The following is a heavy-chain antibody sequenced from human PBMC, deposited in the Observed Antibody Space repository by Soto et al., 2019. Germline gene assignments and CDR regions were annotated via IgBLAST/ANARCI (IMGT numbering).Heavy chain of an antibody. Sequence: SDTLSLTCTVSGGSISSGGYYSSWIRQHPGKGLEWIGYIYYSGSTYYNPSLKSRVTISVDTSKNQFSLKLSSVTAADTAVYYCARSYGSGSYLNYNWFDPWGQGTLVTVS. J-gene: IGHJ5*02. CDR3: ARSYGSGSYLNYNWFDP. CDR1: GGSISSGGYY. D-gene: IGHD3-10*01. CDR2: IYYSGST. V-gene: IGHV4-31*03.